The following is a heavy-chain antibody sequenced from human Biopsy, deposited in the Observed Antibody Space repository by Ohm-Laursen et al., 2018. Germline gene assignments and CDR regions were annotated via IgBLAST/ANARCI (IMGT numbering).Heavy chain of an antibody. V-gene: IGHV4-59*08. D-gene: IGHD1-26*01. CDR1: GGSISSYY. J-gene: IGHJ2*01. Sequence: TLSLTCTVSGGSISSYYWSWNRQPPGKGLEWIGYIYYTGSTYYNPSLKSQVTISVDTSMNHLSLRLTSVTAADTAVYYCARHAPSYSGSYWRYFDLWGRGTLVTVSS. CDR2: IYYTGST. CDR3: ARHAPSYSGSYWRYFDL.